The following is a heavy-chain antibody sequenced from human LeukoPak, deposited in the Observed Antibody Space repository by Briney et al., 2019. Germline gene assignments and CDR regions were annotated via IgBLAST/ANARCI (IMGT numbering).Heavy chain of an antibody. CDR3: AKDRDVLLWFGELLPPAFDY. CDR2: ISYDGSNK. J-gene: IGHJ4*02. Sequence: PGGSLRLSCAASGFIFSTYAMHWVRQAPGKGLEWLAVISYDGSNKYYVDSVKGRFTLSRDNSKDTLYLQMNSLRAEDTAVYYCAKDRDVLLWFGELLPPAFDYWGQGTLVTVSS. D-gene: IGHD3-10*01. V-gene: IGHV3-30-3*01. CDR1: GFIFSTYA.